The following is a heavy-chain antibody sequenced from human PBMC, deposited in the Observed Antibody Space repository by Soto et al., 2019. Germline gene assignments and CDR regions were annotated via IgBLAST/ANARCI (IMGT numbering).Heavy chain of an antibody. D-gene: IGHD3-22*01. CDR3: AKEREGDYDSSGYYPLFDY. CDR2: ISGSGGST. J-gene: IGHJ4*02. Sequence: GGSLSLSCAASGFPFSSYAMSWVRQAPGKGLEWVSAISGSGGSTYYADSVKGRFTISRDNSKNTLYLQMNSLRAEDTAVYYCAKEREGDYDSSGYYPLFDYWGQGTLVTVS. CDR1: GFPFSSYA. V-gene: IGHV3-23*01.